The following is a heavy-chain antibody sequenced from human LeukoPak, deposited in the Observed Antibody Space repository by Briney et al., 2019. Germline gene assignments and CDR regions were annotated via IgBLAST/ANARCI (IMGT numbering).Heavy chain of an antibody. J-gene: IGHJ4*02. CDR3: ARISGSYRYYFDY. V-gene: IGHV3-7*03. Sequence: GGSLRLSCAASGFIFSSYWMSWVRQAPGKGLEWVANIKEDGNEKYYVDSVKGRFTISRDNAKKSLYLQMNSLRVEDTAVYYCARISGSYRYYFDYWGQGTLVTVSS. CDR1: GFIFSSYW. CDR2: IKEDGNEK. D-gene: IGHD1-26*01.